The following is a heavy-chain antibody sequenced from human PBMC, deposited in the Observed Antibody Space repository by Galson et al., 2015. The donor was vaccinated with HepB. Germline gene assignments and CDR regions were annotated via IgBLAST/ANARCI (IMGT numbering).Heavy chain of an antibody. J-gene: IGHJ6*02. CDR3: ARVTSGYGSGRLRGMDV. D-gene: IGHD3-10*01. CDR1: GYTFTSYY. CDR2: INPSGGST. Sequence: SVKVSCKASGYTFTSYYMHWVRQAPGQGLEWMGIINPSGGSTSYAQKFQGRVTMTRDTSTSTVYMELSSLRSEDTAVYYCARVTSGYGSGRLRGMDVWGQGTTVTVSS. V-gene: IGHV1-46*01.